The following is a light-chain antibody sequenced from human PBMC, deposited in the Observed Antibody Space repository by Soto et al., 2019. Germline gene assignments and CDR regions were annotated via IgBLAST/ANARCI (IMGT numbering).Light chain of an antibody. Sequence: EIVLTQSPATLSLSPGERATLSCRASQSVSSYFAWYQQKPGQAPRLLIYDASNRATDIPARFSGSGSGTDCTLTISSLEPEDFAVYYCQQRRNWPLLTFGQGTRLEIK. V-gene: IGKV3-11*01. J-gene: IGKJ5*01. CDR1: QSVSSY. CDR3: QQRRNWPLLT. CDR2: DAS.